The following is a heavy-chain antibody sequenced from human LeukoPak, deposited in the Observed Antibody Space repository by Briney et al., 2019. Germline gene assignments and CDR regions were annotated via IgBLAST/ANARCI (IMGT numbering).Heavy chain of an antibody. J-gene: IGHJ4*02. CDR3: ARGRARGGQLVHAAWPPDYFDY. V-gene: IGHV7-4-1*02. Sequence: GASVKVSCKASGYTFTSYAMNWVRQAPGQGLEWMGWINTNTGNPTYAQGFTGRFVFSLDTSVSTAYLQISSLKAEDTAVYYCARGRARGGQLVHAAWPPDYFDYWGQGTLVTVSS. CDR2: INTNTGNP. CDR1: GYTFTSYA. D-gene: IGHD6-13*01.